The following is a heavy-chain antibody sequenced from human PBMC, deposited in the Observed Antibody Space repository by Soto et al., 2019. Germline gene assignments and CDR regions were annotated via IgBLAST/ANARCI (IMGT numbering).Heavy chain of an antibody. V-gene: IGHV3-74*01. D-gene: IGHD6-19*01. CDR3: IRDRRSGDF. J-gene: IGHJ4*02. CDR2: ISGEGIST. Sequence: GGSLRLSCAASGFTFSRYWMHWVRQAPGKGLGWVSRISGEGISTNYADSVKGRFTASRDNAKNTVYLEMSSLRAEDTAVYYCIRDRRSGDFWGQGTLVTVSS. CDR1: GFTFSRYW.